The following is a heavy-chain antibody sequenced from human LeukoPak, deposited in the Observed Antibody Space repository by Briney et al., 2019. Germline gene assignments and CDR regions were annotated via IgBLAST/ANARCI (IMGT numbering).Heavy chain of an antibody. CDR1: GGSISSSSYY. CDR3: ARDRRDENDFWSGYYVEGLKLGGSYVDY. Sequence: SETLSLTCTVSGGSISSSSYYWGWIRQPPGKGLEWIGSIYYSGSTYYNPSLKSRVTISVDTSKNQFSLKLSSVTAADTAVYYCARDRRDENDFWSGYYVEGLKLGGSYVDYWGQGTLVTVSS. V-gene: IGHV4-39*07. CDR2: IYYSGST. J-gene: IGHJ4*02. D-gene: IGHD3-3*01.